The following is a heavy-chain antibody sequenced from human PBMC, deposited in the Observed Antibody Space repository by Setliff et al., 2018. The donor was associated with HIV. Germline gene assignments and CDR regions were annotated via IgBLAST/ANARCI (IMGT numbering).Heavy chain of an antibody. CDR2: IWYDGSNK. Sequence: GGSLRLSCAASGFTFSNYGMHWVRQAPGKGLEWVAVIWYDGSNKYYADSVKGRFTISRDNSKNTLYLQMNSLRAEDTAVYYCVRDARGGRLVSVYYFDFWGQGTLVTVSS. V-gene: IGHV3-33*01. CDR1: GFTFSNYG. D-gene: IGHD6-19*01. CDR3: VRDARGGRLVSVYYFDF. J-gene: IGHJ4*02.